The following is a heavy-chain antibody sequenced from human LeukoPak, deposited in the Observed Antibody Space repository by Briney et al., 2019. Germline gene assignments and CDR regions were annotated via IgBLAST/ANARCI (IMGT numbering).Heavy chain of an antibody. J-gene: IGHJ6*03. V-gene: IGHV1-46*01. D-gene: IGHD6-13*01. CDR1: GYTFTSYY. CDR2: INPSGGST. CDR3: ARSHIYSGSWYGYYYYMDV. Sequence: ASVKVSCKASGYTFTSYYMHWVRQAPGQGFEWMGIINPSGGSTSYAQKLQGRVTMTTDTSTSTAYMELRSLRSDDTAVYYCARSHIYSGSWYGYYYYMDVWCKGTTVTISS.